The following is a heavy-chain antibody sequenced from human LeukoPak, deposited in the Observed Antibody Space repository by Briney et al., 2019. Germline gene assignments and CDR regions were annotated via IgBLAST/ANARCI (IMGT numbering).Heavy chain of an antibody. CDR1: GYSISSGYY. Sequence: PSETLSLTCAVSGYSISSGYYWGWIRQPPGKGLDWIGIIYHSGSTYYNPSLKSRVTISVDTSKNQFSLKLSSVTAADTAVYYCASAGYSNYYFDYWGQGTLVTVSS. V-gene: IGHV4-38-2*01. CDR2: IYHSGST. CDR3: ASAGYSNYYFDY. D-gene: IGHD4-11*01. J-gene: IGHJ4*02.